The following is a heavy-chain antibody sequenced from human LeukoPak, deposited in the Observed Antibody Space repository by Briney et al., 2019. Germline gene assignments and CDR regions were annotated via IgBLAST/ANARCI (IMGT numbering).Heavy chain of an antibody. CDR2: ISWDGGST. J-gene: IGHJ1*01. CDR1: GFTFDDYT. D-gene: IGHD6-19*01. V-gene: IGHV3-43*01. Sequence: PGGSLRLSCAASGFTFDDYTMHWVRQAPGKGLEWVSLISWDGGSTYYADSVKGRFTISRDNSKNSLYLQMNSLRTEDTALYYCAKERMASTMYFQHWGQGTLVTVSS. CDR3: AKERMASTMYFQH.